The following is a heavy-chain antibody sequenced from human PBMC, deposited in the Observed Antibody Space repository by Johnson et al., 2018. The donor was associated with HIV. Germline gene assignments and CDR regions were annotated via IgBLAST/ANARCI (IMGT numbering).Heavy chain of an antibody. J-gene: IGHJ3*02. CDR1: GFTFSSYD. Sequence: VQVVESGGGLVQPGGSLRLSCAASGFTFSSYDMHWVRQATGKGLEWVSAIGTAGDTYYPGSVTGRFTISRDNAKNSLYLQMNSLRAEDTAVYYCATAPYYDFWSGPDAFDIWGQGTMVTVSS. CDR3: ATAPYYDFWSGPDAFDI. D-gene: IGHD3-3*01. CDR2: IGTAGDT. V-gene: IGHV3-13*01.